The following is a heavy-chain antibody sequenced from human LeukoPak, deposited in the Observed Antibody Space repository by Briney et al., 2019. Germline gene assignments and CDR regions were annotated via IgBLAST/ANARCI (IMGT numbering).Heavy chain of an antibody. CDR3: AKDLSYDFWSGYSNYYYYYGMDV. CDR2: ISGSGGST. D-gene: IGHD3-3*01. Sequence: GGSLRLSCAASGFTFSSYAMSWVRQAPGKGLEWVSAISGSGGSTYYADSVKGRFTISRDNSKSTLYLQMNSLRAEDTAVYYCAKDLSYDFWSGYSNYYYYYGMDVWGQGTTVTVSS. V-gene: IGHV3-23*01. CDR1: GFTFSSYA. J-gene: IGHJ6*02.